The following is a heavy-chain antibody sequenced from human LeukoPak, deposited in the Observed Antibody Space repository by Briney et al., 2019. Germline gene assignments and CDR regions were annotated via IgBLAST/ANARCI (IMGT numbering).Heavy chain of an antibody. V-gene: IGHV4-59*12. J-gene: IGHJ4*02. CDR3: ARSGGRDTTVTNYLIDY. Sequence: SETLSLTCTVSGGSISSYYWSWIRQPPGKGLEWIGYIYYSGSTNYNPSLKSRVTISVDTSKNQFSLKLSSVTAADTAVYYCARSGGRDTTVTNYLIDYWGQGTLVTVSS. D-gene: IGHD4-17*01. CDR1: GGSISSYY. CDR2: IYYSGST.